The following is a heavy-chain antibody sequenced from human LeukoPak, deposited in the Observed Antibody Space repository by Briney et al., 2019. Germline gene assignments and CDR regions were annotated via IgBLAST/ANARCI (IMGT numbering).Heavy chain of an antibody. J-gene: IGHJ4*02. CDR3: VRDINPPFGRAAGPGQY. V-gene: IGHV3-30-3*01. CDR2: ISYDGSNK. Sequence: GGSLRLSCAASRFAFSTSWMSWVRQAPGKGLEWVAVISYDGSNKYSADSVKGRFTISRDNSKNTLYLQMNSLRVEDTAVYYCVRDINPPFGRAAGPGQYWGQGTLVTVSS. D-gene: IGHD6-13*01. CDR1: RFAFSTSW.